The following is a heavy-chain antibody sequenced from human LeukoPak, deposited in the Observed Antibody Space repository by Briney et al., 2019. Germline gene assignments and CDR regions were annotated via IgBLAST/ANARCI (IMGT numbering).Heavy chain of an antibody. CDR2: IKSKTDGGTT. Sequence: GGSLRLSCAASGFTFSNAWMNWVRQAPGKGLEWVGRIKSKTDGGTTDYAAPVKGRFTISRDDSKNTLYLQMNSLKTEDTAVYYCASSPGWELLRVAYWGQGTLVTVSS. CDR3: ASSPGWELLRVAY. CDR1: GFTFSNAW. J-gene: IGHJ4*01. D-gene: IGHD1-26*01. V-gene: IGHV3-15*07.